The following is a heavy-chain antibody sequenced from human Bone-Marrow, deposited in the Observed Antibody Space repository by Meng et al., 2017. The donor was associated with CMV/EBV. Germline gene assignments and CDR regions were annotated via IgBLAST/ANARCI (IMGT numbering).Heavy chain of an antibody. CDR2: TYYRSKWNN. CDR1: GDSVSSNSAA. J-gene: IGHJ5*02. D-gene: IGHD6-19*01. CDR3: ARGGYTSVWS. Sequence: SQTLSLTCAISGDSVSSNSAAWNWIRQSPSRGLEWLGRTYYRSKWNNDYAASVKSRITIIPDTSKNEFSLQLNSVTPEDTAVYYCARGGYTSVWSWGQGTRVTVFS. V-gene: IGHV6-1*01.